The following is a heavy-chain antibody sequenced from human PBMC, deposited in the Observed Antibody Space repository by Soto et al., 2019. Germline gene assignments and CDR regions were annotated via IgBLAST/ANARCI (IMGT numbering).Heavy chain of an antibody. CDR2: ISGSGTNT. CDR3: AKGGPYYYDSTGYYDY. D-gene: IGHD3-22*01. J-gene: IGHJ4*02. Sequence: GSLRLSCAASGFTFSSYPMSWVRQAPGKGLEWVSAISGSGTNTYYADSVKGRSTISRDNSKNTLYLQMNSLRAEDTALYYCAKGGPYYYDSTGYYDYWGQGTLVTVSS. CDR1: GFTFSSYP. V-gene: IGHV3-23*01.